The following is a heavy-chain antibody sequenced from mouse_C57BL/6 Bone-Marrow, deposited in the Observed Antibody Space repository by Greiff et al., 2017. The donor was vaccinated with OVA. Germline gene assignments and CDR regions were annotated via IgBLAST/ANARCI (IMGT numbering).Heavy chain of an antibody. J-gene: IGHJ2*01. Sequence: VQLQQSGTVLARPGASVKMSCMTSGYTFTSYWMHWVKQRPGQGLEWIGAIYPGNSDTSYNQKFKGKAKLTAVTSASTAYMELSSLTNEDSAVYYCRIYYGNYEFDYWGQGTTLTVSS. D-gene: IGHD2-1*01. CDR3: RIYYGNYEFDY. V-gene: IGHV1-5*01. CDR2: IYPGNSDT. CDR1: GYTFTSYW.